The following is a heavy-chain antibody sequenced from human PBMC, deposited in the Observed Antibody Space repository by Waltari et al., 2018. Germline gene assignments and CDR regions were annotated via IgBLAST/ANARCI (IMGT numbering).Heavy chain of an antibody. J-gene: IGHJ4*02. CDR1: GGSISGFY. CDR2: INYRGTT. V-gene: IGHV4-34*01. CDR3: AWGDYSGSGSYNS. D-gene: IGHD3-10*01. Sequence: QVQLKQWGAGALKPSETLSLTCVVYGGSISGFYWSWIRQPPGKGLAYIGEINYRGTTTYNPSLKSRVTISIDTSKSHFSLKLSSVTAADTAVYYGAWGDYSGSGSYNSWSLGTLVTFSS.